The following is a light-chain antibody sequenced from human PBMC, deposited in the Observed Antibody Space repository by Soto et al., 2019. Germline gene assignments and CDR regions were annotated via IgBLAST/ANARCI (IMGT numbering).Light chain of an antibody. CDR3: GTWDSSLSAVV. V-gene: IGLV1-51*01. CDR1: SSNIGNNY. Sequence: QSVLTQPPSVSAAPGPEVTISGSGSSSNIGNNYVSWYQQLPVTAPKLLIYDNNKRPSGIPDRFFGSKSGTSATLGITGLQTGDEADYYCGTWDSSLSAVVFGGGTQLTVL. J-gene: IGLJ2*01. CDR2: DNN.